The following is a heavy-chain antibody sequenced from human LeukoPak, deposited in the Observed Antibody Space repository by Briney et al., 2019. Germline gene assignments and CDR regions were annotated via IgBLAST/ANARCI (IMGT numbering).Heavy chain of an antibody. CDR3: ATDRNAGKYYDF. CDR2: IWYDGSNQ. V-gene: IGHV3-33*01. J-gene: IGHJ4*02. CDR1: GLRFRNYG. Sequence: GGSLRLSCVASGLRFRNYGMHWVRQAPGKGLEWVAVIWYDGSNQYYVDSVKGRFTVSRDNAKSTLYLQMDSLRAEDTAVYYCATDRNAGKYYDFWGQGTLVTVSS. D-gene: IGHD3-3*01.